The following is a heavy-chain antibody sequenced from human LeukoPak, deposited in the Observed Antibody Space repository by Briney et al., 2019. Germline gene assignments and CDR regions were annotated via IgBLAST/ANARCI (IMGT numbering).Heavy chain of an antibody. J-gene: IGHJ6*03. CDR1: GGSFSGYY. CDR2: INHSGST. V-gene: IGHV4-34*01. Sequence: PSETLSLTCGVYGGSFSGYYWSWIRQPPGKGLEWIGEINHSGSTNYNPSLKSRVTISVDTSKNQFSLKLSSVTAADTAVYYCARGRTVRGVIKFYYYMDVWGKGTTVTVSS. CDR3: ARGRTVRGVIKFYYYMDV. D-gene: IGHD3-10*01.